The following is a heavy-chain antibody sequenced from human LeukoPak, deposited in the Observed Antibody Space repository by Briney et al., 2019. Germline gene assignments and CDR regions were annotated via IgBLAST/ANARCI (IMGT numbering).Heavy chain of an antibody. V-gene: IGHV4-30-4*01. Sequence: SQTLSLTCTVSGGSISSGDYYWSWIRQPPGKGLEWIGYIYYSGSTYYNPSLKSRVTISVDTSKNQFSLKLSSVTAADTAVYYCARIVSSYGGNSIDYWGQGTLVTVSS. CDR3: ARIVSSYGGNSIDY. CDR2: IYYSGST. D-gene: IGHD4-23*01. J-gene: IGHJ4*02. CDR1: GGSISSGDYY.